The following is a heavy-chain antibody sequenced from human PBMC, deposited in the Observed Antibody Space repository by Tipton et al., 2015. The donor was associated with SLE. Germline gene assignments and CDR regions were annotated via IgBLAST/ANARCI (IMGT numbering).Heavy chain of an antibody. CDR3: AKDVGAAYDAFDT. Sequence: SLRLSCAASGFTFSSYSLSWVRQAPGKGLEWVAAISNSGSSTYYADSMQGRFTISRDNSKNTLFLRMNSLRAEDTAVYFCAKDVGAAYDAFDTWGQGTMVTVPS. CDR2: ISNSGSST. CDR1: GFTFSSYS. V-gene: IGHV3-23*01. D-gene: IGHD1-26*01. J-gene: IGHJ3*02.